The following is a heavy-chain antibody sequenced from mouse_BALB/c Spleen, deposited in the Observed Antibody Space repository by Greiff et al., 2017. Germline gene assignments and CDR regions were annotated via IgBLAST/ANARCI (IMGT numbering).Heavy chain of an antibody. V-gene: IGHV5-17*02. D-gene: IGHD1-1*01. J-gene: IGHJ4*01. CDR1: GFTFSSFG. Sequence: EVQLVESGGGLVQPGGSRKLSCAASGFTFSSFGMHWVRQAPEKGLEWVAYISSGSSTIYYADTVKGRFTISRDNSKNTLFLQMTSLRSEDTAMYYCARYYYGSNYAMDYGGQGTSVTVSS. CDR2: ISSGSSTI. CDR3: ARYYYGSNYAMDY.